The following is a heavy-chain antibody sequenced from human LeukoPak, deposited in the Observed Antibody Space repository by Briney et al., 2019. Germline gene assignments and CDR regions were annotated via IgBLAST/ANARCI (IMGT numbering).Heavy chain of an antibody. D-gene: IGHD3-3*01. J-gene: IGHJ4*02. V-gene: IGHV3-21*01. CDR1: GFTFSSHS. Sequence: GGSLRLSCAASGFTFSSHSMNWVRQAPGKGLEWVSSISSSSSYIYYADSVKGRFTISRDNAKNSLYLQMNSLRAEDTAVYYCARDSPIFGALDYWGQGTLVTVSS. CDR3: ARDSPIFGALDY. CDR2: ISSSSSYI.